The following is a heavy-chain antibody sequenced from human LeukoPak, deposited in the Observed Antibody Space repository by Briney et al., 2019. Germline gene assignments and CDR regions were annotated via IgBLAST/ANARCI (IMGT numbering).Heavy chain of an antibody. CDR3: VKDKYPVVVAATLDY. CDR1: GFTFSYYA. V-gene: IGHV3-64D*09. D-gene: IGHD2-15*01. Sequence: GGSLRFSCSASGFTFSYYAMHWVRQAPGKGLEYVSDISSNGGITYYADSVKGRFTVSRDNSKNMLYLQMNSLRAEDTAVYYCVKDKYPVVVAATLDYWGQGILVTVSS. J-gene: IGHJ4*02. CDR2: ISSNGGIT.